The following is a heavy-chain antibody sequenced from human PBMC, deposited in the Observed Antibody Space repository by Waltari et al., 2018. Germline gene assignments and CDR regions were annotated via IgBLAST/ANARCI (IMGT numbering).Heavy chain of an antibody. CDR1: GFTFSSYA. D-gene: IGHD2-2*01. CDR2: IIPVFGTA. CDR3: TTSSYCGTTTCYQYYGMDV. Sequence: QVQLVESGGGVVQPGRSLRLSCAASGFTFSSYAMHWVRQAPGQGLEWMGGIIPVFGTANYAQKFQDRLAITADESTSTAYMELSSLRSEDTAAYYCTTSSYCGTTTCYQYYGMDVWGQGTTVTVSS. J-gene: IGHJ6*02. V-gene: IGHV1-69*01.